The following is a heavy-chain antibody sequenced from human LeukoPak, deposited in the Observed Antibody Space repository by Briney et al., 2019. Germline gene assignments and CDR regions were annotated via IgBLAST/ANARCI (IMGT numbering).Heavy chain of an antibody. CDR2: INNDGSST. V-gene: IGHV3-74*01. Sequence: GGSLRLSCAASGFTLSSYWMHWVRQAPGKGLVWVSRINNDGSSTSYADSVKGRFTISRDNAKNTLYLQMSSLRDEDTAVYYCAKGGTVLFDYWGQGTLVTVSS. D-gene: IGHD3-16*01. J-gene: IGHJ4*02. CDR1: GFTLSSYW. CDR3: AKGGTVLFDY.